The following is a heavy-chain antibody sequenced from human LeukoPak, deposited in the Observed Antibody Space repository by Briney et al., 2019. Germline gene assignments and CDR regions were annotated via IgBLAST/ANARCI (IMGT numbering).Heavy chain of an antibody. V-gene: IGHV1-8*03. D-gene: IGHD4-23*01. J-gene: IGHJ4*02. CDR2: MNPNSGNT. CDR3: ARGTVVTPFDF. Sequence: ASVKVSCKASGYTFTSYGISWVRQATGQGLEWMGWMNPNSGNTGYAQKFQGRVTITRNTSISTAYMELSSLRSEDTAVYYCARGTVVTPFDFWGQGTLVTVSS. CDR1: GYTFTSYG.